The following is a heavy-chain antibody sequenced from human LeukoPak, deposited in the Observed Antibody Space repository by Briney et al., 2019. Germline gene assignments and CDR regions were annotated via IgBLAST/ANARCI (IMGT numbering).Heavy chain of an antibody. D-gene: IGHD6-13*01. CDR1: GFTFSDYY. J-gene: IGHJ4*02. V-gene: IGHV3-11*04. CDR3: ARAVVFPYYGSWYFDY. Sequence: GGSLRLSCAASGFTFSDYYMSWIRQAPGKGLEWVSYISRSGDSIYYADSVKGRFTISRDSAKNSLYLQMNSLRAEDTAVYYCARAVVFPYYGSWYFDYWGQGTLVTVSS. CDR2: ISRSGDSI.